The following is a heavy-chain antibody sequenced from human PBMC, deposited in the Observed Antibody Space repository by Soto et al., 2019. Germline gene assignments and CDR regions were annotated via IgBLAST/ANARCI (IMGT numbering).Heavy chain of an antibody. J-gene: IGHJ4*02. CDR3: ARLDYGDYGGYFDY. Sequence: SETQSLTCTVSGGSTSHYYWNWIRQHPGKGMEWTGYIFYSGSTNSTPSLKSRVTISVDPSKNQFSLSLSSVTTADTAIYSCARLDYGDYGGYFDYWGQGTLVTVSS. V-gene: IGHV4-59*01. CDR2: IFYSGST. D-gene: IGHD4-17*01. CDR1: GGSTSHYY.